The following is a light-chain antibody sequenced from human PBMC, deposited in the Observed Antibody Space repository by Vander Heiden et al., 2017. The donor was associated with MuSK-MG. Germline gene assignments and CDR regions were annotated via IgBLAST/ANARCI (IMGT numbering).Light chain of an antibody. CDR1: QSVSSN. J-gene: IGKJ1*01. Sequence: EIVLTQSPATLSLSPGDRATLSCRASQSVSSNLAWFQQKPGQAPRLLIYGASTRATGIPARFSGSGSGTEFTLTISSLLSEDFAVYFCQQYYNWPPWTFGQGTKVEIK. V-gene: IGKV3-15*01. CDR3: QQYYNWPPWT. CDR2: GAS.